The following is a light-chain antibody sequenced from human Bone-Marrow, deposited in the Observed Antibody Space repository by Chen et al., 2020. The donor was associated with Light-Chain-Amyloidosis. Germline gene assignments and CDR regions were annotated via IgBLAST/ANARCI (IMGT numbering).Light chain of an antibody. CDR1: SSYVGGYNY. J-gene: IGLJ3*02. V-gene: IGLV2-14*01. Sequence: QSALTQSAAVSGSPGQSITIPCTGTSSYVGGYNYVSWYQHHPGEAPKLMIYEVSNRPSGVSNRFSGSKSGNTASLTISGLQAEDEADYYCSSFTSRSTRVFGGGTKLTVL. CDR3: SSFTSRSTRV. CDR2: EVS.